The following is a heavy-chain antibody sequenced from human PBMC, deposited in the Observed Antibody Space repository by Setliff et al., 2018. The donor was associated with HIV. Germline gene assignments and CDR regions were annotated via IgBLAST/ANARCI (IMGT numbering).Heavy chain of an antibody. CDR3: ARDHEVRGVIPGSQGAFDI. J-gene: IGHJ3*02. V-gene: IGHV4-59*11. Sequence: PSETLSLTCTVSGGSISSHFWSWIRQPPGKGLEWIGSFHYSGSTSYNPSLKSRVTISVDTSKNQFSLKLSSVTAADTAVYYCARDHEVRGVIPGSQGAFDIWGQGTMVTVSS. CDR2: FHYSGST. D-gene: IGHD3-10*01. CDR1: GGSISSHF.